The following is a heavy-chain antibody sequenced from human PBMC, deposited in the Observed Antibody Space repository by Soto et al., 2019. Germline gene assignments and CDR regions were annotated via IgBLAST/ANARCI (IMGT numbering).Heavy chain of an antibody. V-gene: IGHV1-69*01. CDR2: IIPIPGTA. J-gene: IGHJ6*02. CDR3: ARSHGSTSSLEIYYYYYYGMDV. Sequence: QVQLVQSGAEVKKPGPSLKVSCKASGGTFSSYAISWVRQAPGQGLEWMGGIIPIPGTANYAQKFQGRVTITADESTSTAYMELSSLRSEDTAVYYCARSHGSTSSLEIYYYYYYGMDVWGQGTTVTVSS. D-gene: IGHD2-2*01. CDR1: GGTFSSYA.